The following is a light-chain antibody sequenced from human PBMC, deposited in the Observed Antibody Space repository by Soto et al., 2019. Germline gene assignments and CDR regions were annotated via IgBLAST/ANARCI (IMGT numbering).Light chain of an antibody. CDR2: AAS. V-gene: IGKV3-15*01. CDR1: QSVSSN. J-gene: IGKJ4*01. Sequence: EIVMTQSPATLSVSPGEGATLSCRASQSVSSNLAWYQQKPGQAPRLLIYAASTRATGIPARFRGSGSGTEFTLTITSLQSEDFAVYYCQQYNNCPPLTFGGGTKVDIK. CDR3: QQYNNCPPLT.